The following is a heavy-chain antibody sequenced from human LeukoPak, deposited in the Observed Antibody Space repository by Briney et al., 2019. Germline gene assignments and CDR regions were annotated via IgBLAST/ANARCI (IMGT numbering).Heavy chain of an antibody. D-gene: IGHD3-10*01. CDR3: ARDKGDTMVRGVIHFDY. V-gene: IGHV1-18*01. J-gene: IGHJ4*02. CDR2: IITYNGNT. Sequence: AAVKVSCKASGYTFTSYGISWVRQAPGQGLEWMGWIITYNGNTNYAQKLQGRVTMTTDTSTSTAYMELRSLRSDDTAVYYCARDKGDTMVRGVIHFDYWGQGTLVTVSS. CDR1: GYTFTSYG.